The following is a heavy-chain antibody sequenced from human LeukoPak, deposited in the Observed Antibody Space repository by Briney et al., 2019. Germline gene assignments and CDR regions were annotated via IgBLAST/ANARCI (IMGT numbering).Heavy chain of an antibody. CDR3: ARAPRRGVMDV. V-gene: IGHV3-7*01. CDR1: GFSFSRHW. Sequence: PGGSLRLSCAASGFSFSRHWMSLARQAPGKGLEWVANIKQDGSEKYYVDSVKGRFTISRDNAQNSLHLQMNSLRAEDTAVYYCARAPRRGVMDVWGKGTTVSVSS. J-gene: IGHJ6*03. D-gene: IGHD3-10*01. CDR2: IKQDGSEK.